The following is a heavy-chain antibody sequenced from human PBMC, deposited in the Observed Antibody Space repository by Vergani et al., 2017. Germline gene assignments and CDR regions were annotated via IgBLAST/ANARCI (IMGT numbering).Heavy chain of an antibody. V-gene: IGHV4-38-2*02. CDR2: IDRTGRT. Sequence: QVQLQESGPRLVKPSETLSLICSVSGYSISSGYFWGWIRQSPGKGLEWLGTIDRTGRTHLSPSLKSRLTISVDTTKNQFSLRLTSATAADTAVYYCARHLRGYSYGVFDDWGQGREVTVSS. D-gene: IGHD5-18*01. CDR3: ARHLRGYSYGVFDD. J-gene: IGHJ4*02. CDR1: GYSISSGYF.